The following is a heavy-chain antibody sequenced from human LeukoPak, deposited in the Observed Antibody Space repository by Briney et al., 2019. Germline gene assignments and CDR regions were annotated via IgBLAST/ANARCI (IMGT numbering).Heavy chain of an antibody. Sequence: GGSLRLSCAASGLTLASYPMSCVRQVPGKWLGWHASPHSVGGDETYYAAAVKGRFTIARDNSKNTLYLQMNSLRAEDTALYYCAKDSRWPNDAFDIWGQGTMVTVSS. J-gene: IGHJ3*02. CDR2: PHSVGGDET. CDR1: GLTLASYP. D-gene: IGHD6-13*01. V-gene: IGHV3-23*01. CDR3: AKDSRWPNDAFDI.